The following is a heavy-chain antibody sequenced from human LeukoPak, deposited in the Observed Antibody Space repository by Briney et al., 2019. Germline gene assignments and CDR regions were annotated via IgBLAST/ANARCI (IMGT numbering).Heavy chain of an antibody. V-gene: IGHV1-2*02. CDR3: AILGVLTGNWFDP. J-gene: IGHJ5*02. CDR2: INPNRGGT. Sequence: ASVKVSCKASGYTFTGYYMHWVRQAPGQGLEWMGWINPNRGGTNYAQKFQGRVTMTRDTSISTAYMELSGLRSDDTAVYYCAILGVLTGNWFDPWGQGTLVTVSS. CDR1: GYTFTGYY. D-gene: IGHD3-3*01.